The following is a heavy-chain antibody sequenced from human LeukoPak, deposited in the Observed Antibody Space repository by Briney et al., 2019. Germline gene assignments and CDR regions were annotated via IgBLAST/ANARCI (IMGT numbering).Heavy chain of an antibody. CDR3: ARQPRLRKDIVVVVAALQHWYFDL. CDR1: GGSISSSNW. CDR2: IYHSGST. D-gene: IGHD2-15*01. J-gene: IGHJ2*01. V-gene: IGHV4-4*02. Sequence: PSGTLSLTCAVSGGSISSSNWWSWVRQPPGKGLEWIGEIYHSGSTNYNPSLKSRVTISVDTSKNQFSLKLSSVTAADTAVYYCARQPRLRKDIVVVVAALQHWYFDLWGRGTLVTVSS.